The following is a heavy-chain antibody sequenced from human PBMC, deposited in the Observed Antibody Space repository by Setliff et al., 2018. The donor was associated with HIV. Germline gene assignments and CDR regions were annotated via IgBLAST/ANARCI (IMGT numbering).Heavy chain of an antibody. D-gene: IGHD2-2*02. CDR1: GGSISSFH. J-gene: IGHJ4*02. CDR3: TREFHRGIPDYFDS. Sequence: KASETLSLTCSVSGGSISSFHWSLIRQPAGKGLEWVGRINPSGSSNYNPSLNSRVAVSLDTSKNQFSLKLSSVTAADTAVYYCTREFHRGIPDYFDSWGQGILVTVSS. V-gene: IGHV4-4*07. CDR2: INPSGSS.